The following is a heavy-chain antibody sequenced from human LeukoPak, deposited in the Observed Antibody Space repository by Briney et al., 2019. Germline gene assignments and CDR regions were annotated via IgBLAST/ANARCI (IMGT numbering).Heavy chain of an antibody. J-gene: IGHJ6*02. CDR1: RFTFSSYN. D-gene: IGHD6-19*01. CDR2: ISSSSSYI. CDR3: ARGSGWYYYYYGMDV. Sequence: GGSLRLSCAASRFTFSSYNMNWVRQAPGKGLEWVSSISSSSSYIYYADSVKGRFTISRDNAKNSLYLQMNSLRAEDRAVYYCARGSGWYYYYYGMDVWGQGTTVTVSS. V-gene: IGHV3-21*01.